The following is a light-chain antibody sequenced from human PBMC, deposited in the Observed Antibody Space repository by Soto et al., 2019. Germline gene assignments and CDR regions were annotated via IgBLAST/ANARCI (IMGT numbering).Light chain of an antibody. Sequence: IQMTQSPSSLSASVGDRVTITCQASQNINNYLNWYLQKPGRAPKLLIYDASNLEAGVPSRFRGIGSGTDFTFTISRLQPEDIPTYYCQQYENLPTFGQGTRLEIK. J-gene: IGKJ5*01. CDR3: QQYENLPT. V-gene: IGKV1-33*01. CDR1: QNINNY. CDR2: DAS.